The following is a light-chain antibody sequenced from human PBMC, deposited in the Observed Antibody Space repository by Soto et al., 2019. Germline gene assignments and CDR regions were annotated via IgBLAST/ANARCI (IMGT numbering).Light chain of an antibody. CDR1: QSVSSY. J-gene: IGKJ4*01. CDR2: DAS. Sequence: PGERFNLSCRASQSVSSYLAWYQQKPGQAPRLLIYDASSRATGVPARFSDSGYGTDFTLTISSLEPEDFAVYYCQQRINLTQLTFGGGPRWRSN. V-gene: IGKV3-11*01. CDR3: QQRINLTQLT.